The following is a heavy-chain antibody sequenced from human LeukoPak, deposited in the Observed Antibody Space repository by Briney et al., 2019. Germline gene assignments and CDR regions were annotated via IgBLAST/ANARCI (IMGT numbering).Heavy chain of an antibody. CDR1: GFTFSSYE. Sequence: GGSLRLSCAASGFTFSSYEMDWVRHAPGKGREWVSYISSSGSTIYHADSVKGRFTISRDNAKNSLYLQMNGLRAEDTAVYYCARRPYYYDSLDYWGQGTLVTVSS. V-gene: IGHV3-48*03. J-gene: IGHJ4*02. CDR3: ARRPYYYDSLDY. D-gene: IGHD3-22*01. CDR2: ISSSGSTI.